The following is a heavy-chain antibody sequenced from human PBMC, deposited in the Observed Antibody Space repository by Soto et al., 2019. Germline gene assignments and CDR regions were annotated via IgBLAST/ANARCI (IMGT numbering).Heavy chain of an antibody. CDR2: IWYDETYK. CDR1: GFTFSNYA. V-gene: IGHV3-33*01. J-gene: IGHJ5*02. Sequence: GGSLRLSCAASGFTFSNYAMYWVRQAPGKGLEWVASIWYDETYKYYADSVKGRFAISRDNSENTLYLQMSALRAEDTAVYYCARGSVSIAALRDWFDPWGQGTLVTVSS. D-gene: IGHD6-6*01. CDR3: ARGSVSIAALRDWFDP.